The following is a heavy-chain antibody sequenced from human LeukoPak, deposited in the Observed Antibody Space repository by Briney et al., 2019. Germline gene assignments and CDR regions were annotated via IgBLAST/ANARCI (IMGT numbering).Heavy chain of an antibody. CDR3: ARDHQELWGYYYYYGMDV. CDR2: IYYSGST. D-gene: IGHD3-16*01. V-gene: IGHV4-39*07. J-gene: IGHJ6*02. CDR1: GGSISSSSYY. Sequence: PPETLSLTCTVSGGSISSSSYYWGWIRQPPGKGLEWIGSIYYSGSTYYNPSLKSRVTISVDTSKNQFSLKLSSVTAADTAVYYCARDHQELWGYYYYYGMDVWGQGTTVTVSS.